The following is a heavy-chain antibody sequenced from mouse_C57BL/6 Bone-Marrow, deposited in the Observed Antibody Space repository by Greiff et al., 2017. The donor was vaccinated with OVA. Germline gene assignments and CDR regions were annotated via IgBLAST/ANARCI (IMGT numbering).Heavy chain of an antibody. Sequence: EVKVVESGAELVRPGASVKLSCTASGFNIKDDYMHWVKQRPEQGLEWIGWIDPENGDTEYASKFQGKATITADTSSNTAYLQLSSLTSEDTAVYYGTAFYGSSYEKNFFDYWGQGTTLTVSS. CDR3: TAFYGSSYEKNFFDY. CDR1: GFNIKDDY. V-gene: IGHV14-4*01. J-gene: IGHJ2*01. CDR2: IDPENGDT. D-gene: IGHD1-1*01.